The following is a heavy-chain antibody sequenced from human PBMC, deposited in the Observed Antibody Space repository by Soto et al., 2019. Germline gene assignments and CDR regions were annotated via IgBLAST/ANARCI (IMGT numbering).Heavy chain of an antibody. CDR2: IWYDGSNK. J-gene: IGHJ3*02. Sequence: PVGSLRLSCAASGFTFSSYGMHWVRQAPGKGLAWVAVIWYDGSNKYYADSVKGRFTISRDNSKNTLYLQMNSLRAEDTAVYYCARDEPMTNAFDIWGQGTMVTVSS. CDR3: ARDEPMTNAFDI. CDR1: GFTFSSYG. V-gene: IGHV3-33*01.